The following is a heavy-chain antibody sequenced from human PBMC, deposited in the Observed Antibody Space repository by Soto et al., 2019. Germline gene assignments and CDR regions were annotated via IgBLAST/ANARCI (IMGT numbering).Heavy chain of an antibody. CDR3: ARYCSSTSCYYFDY. Sequence: SETLSPTCTVSGGSISSYYWNWIRQPLVRVLEWIGYIYYNGITNYNPSLKSRVTMSVDMSKNQFSLKLNSVTAAVTAVYYCARYCSSTSCYYFDYWGQGTLVTVSS. V-gene: IGHV4-59*08. CDR2: IYYNGIT. D-gene: IGHD2-2*01. J-gene: IGHJ4*02. CDR1: GGSISSYY.